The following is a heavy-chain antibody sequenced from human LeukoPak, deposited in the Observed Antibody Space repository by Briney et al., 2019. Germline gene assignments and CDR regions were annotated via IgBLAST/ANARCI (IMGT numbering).Heavy chain of an antibody. CDR1: GYTFTSYG. Sequence: GASVKVSCKSSGYTFTSYGISWVRQAPGQGLEWMGLISAYNGNTNYAQKLQGRVTMTTDTYTSTAYMELRSLRSDDTAVYYCAREEELVSRGSYDYWGQGTLVTVSS. D-gene: IGHD6-13*01. J-gene: IGHJ4*02. CDR3: AREEELVSRGSYDY. CDR2: ISAYNGNT. V-gene: IGHV1-18*01.